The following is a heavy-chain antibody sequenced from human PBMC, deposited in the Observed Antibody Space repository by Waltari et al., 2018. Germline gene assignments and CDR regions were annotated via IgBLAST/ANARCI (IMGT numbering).Heavy chain of an antibody. CDR2: INPNSGGT. J-gene: IGHJ5*02. Sequence: QVQLVQSGAEVKKPGASVKVSCKASGYTFTGYYMHWVRQAPGQGLEWMGRINPNSGGTNYAQKFQGRVTMTRDTSISTAYMELSRLRSDDTAVYYCARESRMVQGVRQFDPWGQGTLVTVSS. CDR3: ARESRMVQGVRQFDP. D-gene: IGHD3-10*01. CDR1: GYTFTGYY. V-gene: IGHV1-2*06.